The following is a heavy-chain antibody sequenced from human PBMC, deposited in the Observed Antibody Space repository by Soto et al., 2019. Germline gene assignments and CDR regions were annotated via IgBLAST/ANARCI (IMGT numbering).Heavy chain of an antibody. V-gene: IGHV4-30-4*08. CDR1: GGSISSGDCY. D-gene: IGHD6-19*01. CDR2: IDLTGRT. Sequence: PSETLSLTCTVSGGSISSGDCYWSWIRQPPGKGLEWIGYIDLTGRTYYNPSLKSRLAVSVDTSKNQFSLTLSSVTAADTAVYFCARFSSLDKDYVVDVWGQGTIVTVSS. CDR3: ARFSSLDKDYVVDV. J-gene: IGHJ6*02.